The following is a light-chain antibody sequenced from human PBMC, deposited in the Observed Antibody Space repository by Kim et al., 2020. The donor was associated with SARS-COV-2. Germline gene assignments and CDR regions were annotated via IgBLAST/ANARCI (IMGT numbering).Light chain of an antibody. CDR2: QDR. CDR3: QAWDSTTVV. V-gene: IGLV3-1*01. Sequence: VSPGQTASIACSGDKLGDKYVCWYQQKPGQSPILVIYQDRKRPAGIPERFSGSNSGNTATLTISGTQAMDEADYYCQAWDSTTVVFGGGTQLTVL. J-gene: IGLJ2*01. CDR1: KLGDKY.